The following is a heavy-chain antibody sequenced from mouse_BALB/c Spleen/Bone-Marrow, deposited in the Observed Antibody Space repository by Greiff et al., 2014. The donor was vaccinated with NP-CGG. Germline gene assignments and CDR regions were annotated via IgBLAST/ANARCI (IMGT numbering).Heavy chain of an antibody. Sequence: EVHLVESGGDLVKPGGSLKLSCAASGFTFSSYGMSWVRQTPDKRLEWVATISSGGSYTYYPDSVKGRFTISRDNAKNTLYLQMSNLKSEDTAMYYCARDGLDYWGQGTTLTVSS. CDR2: ISSGGSYT. J-gene: IGHJ2*01. CDR1: GFTFSSYG. D-gene: IGHD3-1*01. CDR3: ARDGLDY. V-gene: IGHV5-6*01.